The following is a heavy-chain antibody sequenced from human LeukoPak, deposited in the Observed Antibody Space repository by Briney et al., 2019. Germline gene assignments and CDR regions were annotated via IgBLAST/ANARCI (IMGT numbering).Heavy chain of an antibody. CDR2: ISYDGSNK. CDR3: AKDGDYGSGSYYYGMDV. D-gene: IGHD3-10*01. J-gene: IGHJ6*04. V-gene: IGHV3-30*18. CDR1: GFTFGSYG. Sequence: GGSLRLSCAASGFTFGSYGMHWVRQAPGKGLEWVAVISYDGSNKYYADSVKGRFTISRDNSKYTLYLQMNSLRAEDTAVYYCAKDGDYGSGSYYYGMDVWGKGTTVTVSS.